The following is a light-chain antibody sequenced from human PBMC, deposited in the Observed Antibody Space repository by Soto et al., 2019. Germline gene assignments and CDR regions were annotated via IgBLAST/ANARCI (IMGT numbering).Light chain of an antibody. CDR2: KVS. CDR3: VQGTHWPPT. Sequence: EVVRTQSPLSLAVTLGQPASISCRSSQSLVYSDGNTYLSWFQQRPGQSPRRLIYKVSNWDSGVLDRFSGSGSGTDFTLKISRVGAEDVWVYYCVQGTHWPPTFGQGPKVEIK. J-gene: IGKJ1*01. V-gene: IGKV2D-30*01. CDR1: QSLVYSDGNTY.